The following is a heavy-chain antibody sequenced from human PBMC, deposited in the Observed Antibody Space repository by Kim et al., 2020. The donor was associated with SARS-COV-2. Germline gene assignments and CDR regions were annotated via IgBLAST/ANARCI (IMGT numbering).Heavy chain of an antibody. D-gene: IGHD3-16*01. CDR1: GGSFSGYY. CDR2: MNHRGSA. V-gene: IGHV4-34*01. J-gene: IGHJ5*02. CDR3: ARVVSLISGFDP. Sequence: SETLSLTCAVYGGSFSGYYWSWIRQPPGKGLEWIGEMNHRGSAKYNPSLKRRATISVDTSKKQFSLKLNSVTTADTAVYYCARVVSLISGFDPWGQGTLVAVSS.